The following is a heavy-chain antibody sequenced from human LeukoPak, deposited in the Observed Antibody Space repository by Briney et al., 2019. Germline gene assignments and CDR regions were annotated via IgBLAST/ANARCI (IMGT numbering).Heavy chain of an antibody. Sequence: SVKVSCKASGGTFSSYAVSWVRQAPGQGLEWMGGIIPIFGTANYAQKFQGRVTITADESTSTAYMELSSLGSEDTAVYYCASSYYYDSSGYSNYYYYYGMDVWGQGTTVTVSS. CDR2: IIPIFGTA. CDR1: GGTFSSYA. CDR3: ASSYYYDSSGYSNYYYYYGMDV. V-gene: IGHV1-69*01. D-gene: IGHD3-22*01. J-gene: IGHJ6*02.